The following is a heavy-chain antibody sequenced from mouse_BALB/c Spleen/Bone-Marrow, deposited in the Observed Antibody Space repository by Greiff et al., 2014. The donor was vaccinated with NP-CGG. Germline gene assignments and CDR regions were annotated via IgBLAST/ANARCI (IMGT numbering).Heavy chain of an antibody. CDR3: SYGNFAMDY. V-gene: IGHV14-4*02. Sequence: EVKLMESGAELVRSGASVKLSCTASGFNIKDYYMHWVKQRPEQGLERIGWIDPENGDTEYAPKFQGKATMTADTSSNTAYLQLSSLTSEDTAVYYCSYGNFAMDYWGQGTSVTVSS. J-gene: IGHJ4*01. CDR2: IDPENGDT. D-gene: IGHD2-1*01. CDR1: GFNIKDYY.